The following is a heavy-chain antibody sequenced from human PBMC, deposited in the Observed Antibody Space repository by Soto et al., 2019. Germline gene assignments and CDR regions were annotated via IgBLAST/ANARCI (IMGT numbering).Heavy chain of an antibody. J-gene: IGHJ4*02. Sequence: GGSPRLCCTGCGFPFSNFLMSGFRQDPGKGLEWVGFIRSQPYGGTTQYAASVRGRFTISRDDSKGIAYLQMNSLRSEDTAVYYCARGGQTMTTVTPIPYFDYWGQGTLVTVSS. V-gene: IGHV3-49*03. CDR2: IRSQPYGGTT. D-gene: IGHD4-17*01. CDR3: ARGGQTMTTVTPIPYFDY. CDR1: GFPFSNFL.